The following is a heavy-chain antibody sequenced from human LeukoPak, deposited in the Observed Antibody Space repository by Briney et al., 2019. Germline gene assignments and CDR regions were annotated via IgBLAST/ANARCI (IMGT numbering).Heavy chain of an antibody. CDR3: ARANWLYYDFWSGYPFDY. CDR1: GYTFTGYY. Sequence: ASVKVSCKASGYTFTGYYMHWVRQAPGQGLEWMGWINPNSGGTNYAQKFQGRVTITADKSTSTAYMELSSLRSEDTAVYYCARANWLYYDFWSGYPFDYWGQGTLVTVSS. CDR2: INPNSGGT. V-gene: IGHV1-2*02. D-gene: IGHD3-3*01. J-gene: IGHJ4*02.